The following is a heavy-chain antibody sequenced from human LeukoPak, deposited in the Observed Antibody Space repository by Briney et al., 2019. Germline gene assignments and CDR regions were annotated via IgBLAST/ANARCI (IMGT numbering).Heavy chain of an antibody. D-gene: IGHD2-21*02. V-gene: IGHV3-11*04. Sequence: PGGSLRLSCAASGFTFSDYNMRWIRQAPGKGLEWVSSISRSGSTKYYADSVKGRFTISRDNAKNSLYLQMNSLRAEDTAVYYCAREVAYCGGDCSGGWFDPWGQGTLVTVSS. CDR3: AREVAYCGGDCSGGWFDP. CDR1: GFTFSDYN. CDR2: ISRSGSTK. J-gene: IGHJ5*02.